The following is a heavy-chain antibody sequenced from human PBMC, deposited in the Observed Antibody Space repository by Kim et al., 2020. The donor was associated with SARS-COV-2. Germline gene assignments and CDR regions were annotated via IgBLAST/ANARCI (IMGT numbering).Heavy chain of an antibody. Sequence: SETLSLTCAVYGGSFSGYYWSWIRQPPGKGLEWIGEINHSGSTNYNPSLKSRVTISVDTSKNQFSLKLSSVTAADTAVYYCARGRSPNFDYWGQGTLVTV. CDR2: INHSGST. CDR3: ARGRSPNFDY. CDR1: GGSFSGYY. V-gene: IGHV4-34*01. J-gene: IGHJ4*02.